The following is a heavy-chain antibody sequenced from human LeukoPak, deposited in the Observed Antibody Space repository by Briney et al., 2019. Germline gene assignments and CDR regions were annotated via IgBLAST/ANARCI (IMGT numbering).Heavy chain of an antibody. D-gene: IGHD6-19*01. CDR3: ARECRHYSSGWRRSFGAFDI. Sequence: SETLSLTCTVSGGSISSYYWSWIRQPAGKGLEWIGRIYTSGSTNYNPSLKSRVTMSVDTSKNQFSLKLSSVTAADTAVYYCARECRHYSSGWRRSFGAFDIWGQGTMVTVSS. CDR1: GGSISSYY. CDR2: IYTSGST. J-gene: IGHJ3*02. V-gene: IGHV4-4*07.